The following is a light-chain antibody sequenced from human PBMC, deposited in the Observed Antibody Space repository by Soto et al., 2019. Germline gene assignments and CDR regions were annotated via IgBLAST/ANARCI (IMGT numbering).Light chain of an antibody. Sequence: DIVMTQSPDSLAVSLGERATINCKSSQSVLFNSSNIQNYSTWYQLKPGQPPRLLIYWASTRESGVPDRFIGSGSGTDFTLTISSLQAEDVAVYYCQQYYSIPYTFGQGTKLEIK. J-gene: IGKJ2*01. CDR1: QSVLFNSSNIQNY. CDR3: QQYYSIPYT. V-gene: IGKV4-1*01. CDR2: WAS.